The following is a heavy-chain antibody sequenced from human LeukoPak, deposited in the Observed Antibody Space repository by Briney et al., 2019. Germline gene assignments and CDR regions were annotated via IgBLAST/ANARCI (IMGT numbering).Heavy chain of an antibody. D-gene: IGHD5-18*01. V-gene: IGHV4-61*02. Sequence: PSQTLSLTCTVSGVSISSGSYYRSWIRQPAGKGLEWIGRIYTSGSTNYNPSLKSRVTISVDTSKNQFSLKLSSVTAADTAVYYCASGNSYGYDPYYYYMDVWGKGTTVTISS. CDR1: GVSISSGSYY. CDR3: ASGNSYGYDPYYYYMDV. CDR2: IYTSGST. J-gene: IGHJ6*03.